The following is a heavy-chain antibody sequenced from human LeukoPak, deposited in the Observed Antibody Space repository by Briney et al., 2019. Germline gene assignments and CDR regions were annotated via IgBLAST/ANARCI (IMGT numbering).Heavy chain of an antibody. D-gene: IGHD2-21*02. Sequence: GGSLRLSCAASGFTFSSYSMNWVRQAPGKGLEWVSYISSSSSTIYYADSVKGRFTISRDNAENSLYLQMNSLRDEDTAVYYCATNCGGDCYGAFDIWGQGTMVTVSS. CDR2: ISSSSSTI. V-gene: IGHV3-48*02. CDR3: ATNCGGDCYGAFDI. J-gene: IGHJ3*02. CDR1: GFTFSSYS.